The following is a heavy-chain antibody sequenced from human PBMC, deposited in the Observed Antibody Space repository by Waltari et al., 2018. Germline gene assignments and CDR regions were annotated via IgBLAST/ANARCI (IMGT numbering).Heavy chain of an antibody. Sequence: QVQLVQSGAEVKKPGASVKVACRASGYNFNTYGLTWVRQAPGQGLEWMGWISPYNDDSKYSKNFQGRISMTTDLTTRTAYMELRRLSADDTAVYYCARDFWSQTSGRELSLMDVWGKGTTVTVSS. J-gene: IGHJ6*03. CDR2: ISPYNDDS. D-gene: IGHD3-3*01. V-gene: IGHV1-18*01. CDR3: ARDFWSQTSGRELSLMDV. CDR1: GYNFNTYG.